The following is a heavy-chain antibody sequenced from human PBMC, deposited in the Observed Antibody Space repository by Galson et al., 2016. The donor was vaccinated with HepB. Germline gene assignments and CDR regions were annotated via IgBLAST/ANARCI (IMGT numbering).Heavy chain of an antibody. Sequence: ETLSLTCTVSHGPIGGDYWTWIRQPPGKGLEWIGYIHDSGNTAYNPSLESRVIISIDTSKSQFSLKMSAVTAADTALYYCARDPGWHHRWFGPWGQGALVTVSS. CDR3: ARDPGWHHRWFGP. CDR2: IHDSGNT. CDR1: HGPIGGDY. V-gene: IGHV4-59*01. J-gene: IGHJ5*02.